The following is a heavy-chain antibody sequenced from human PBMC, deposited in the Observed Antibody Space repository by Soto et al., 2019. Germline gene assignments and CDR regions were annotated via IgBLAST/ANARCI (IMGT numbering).Heavy chain of an antibody. J-gene: IGHJ5*02. CDR1: GFTFSSYS. D-gene: IGHD2-2*01. Sequence: SGFTFSSYSMNWVRQAPGKGLEWVSSISSSSSYIYYADSVKGRFTISRDNAKNSLYLQMNSLRAADTAVYYCARESAAADIVLVPAAEHWFDPWGQGTLVTVSS. V-gene: IGHV3-21*04. CDR3: ARESAAADIVLVPAAEHWFDP. CDR2: ISSSSSYI.